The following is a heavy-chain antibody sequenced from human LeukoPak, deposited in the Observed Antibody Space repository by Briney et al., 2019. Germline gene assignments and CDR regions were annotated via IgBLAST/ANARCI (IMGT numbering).Heavy chain of an antibody. V-gene: IGHV3-23*01. CDR2: INANAGST. J-gene: IGHJ6*02. CDR1: GFAFNFYA. D-gene: IGHD5-12*01. CDR3: AREGGGYSGYDSWPKGYYYGMDV. Sequence: PSGGSLRLSCAASGFAFNFYAMSWVRQAPGKGLEWISTINANAGSTYYADSVKGRFTISRDNSKNTLDLQMNSLRAEDTAVYYCAREGGGYSGYDSWPKGYYYGMDVWGQGTTVTVSS.